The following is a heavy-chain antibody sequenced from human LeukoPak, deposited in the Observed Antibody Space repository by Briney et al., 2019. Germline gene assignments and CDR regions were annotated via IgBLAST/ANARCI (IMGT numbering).Heavy chain of an antibody. CDR1: GGTFNSYA. Sequence: GASVKVSCKASGGTFNSYAISWVRQAPGQGLEWMGGIIPIFGTANYAQKFQGRVTITADESTSTAYMELSSLRSEDTAVYYCARGGVDDSSGYYFNWGQGTLVTVSS. CDR2: IIPIFGTA. CDR3: ARGGVDDSSGYYFN. V-gene: IGHV1-69*01. J-gene: IGHJ4*02. D-gene: IGHD3-22*01.